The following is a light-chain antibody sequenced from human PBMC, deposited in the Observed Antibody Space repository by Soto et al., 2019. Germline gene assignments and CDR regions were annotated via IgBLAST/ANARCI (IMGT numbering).Light chain of an antibody. CDR1: QSVTTRC. V-gene: IGKV3-20*01. Sequence: EIVLTQSPVTLSLSPGEEATLSCRASQSVTTRCLAWYQQKPGQAPRLPMYGASNRATGIPDRFSGSGSGTDFTLTISRLEPEDFAVYYCQQYGSSPPLWTFGQGTKVDIK. CDR2: GAS. J-gene: IGKJ1*01. CDR3: QQYGSSPPLWT.